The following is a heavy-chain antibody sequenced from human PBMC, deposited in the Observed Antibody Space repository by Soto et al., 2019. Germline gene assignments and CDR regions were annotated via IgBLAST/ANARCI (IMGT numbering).Heavy chain of an antibody. D-gene: IGHD3-22*01. J-gene: IGHJ6*02. CDR3: ARDYDSSGLYYYYGMDV. V-gene: IGHV4-30-4*01. Sequence: QVQLQESGPGLVKASQTLSLTCTVSGGSISSGDYYWSWIRQPPGKGLEWIGYIYYSGSTYYNPSLKSRVTISVDTSKNQFSRKLSSVTAADTAVYYCARDYDSSGLYYYYGMDVWGQGTTVTVSS. CDR2: IYYSGST. CDR1: GGSISSGDYY.